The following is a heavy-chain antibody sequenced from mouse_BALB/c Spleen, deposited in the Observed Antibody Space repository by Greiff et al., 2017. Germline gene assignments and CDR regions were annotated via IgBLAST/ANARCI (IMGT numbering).Heavy chain of an antibody. V-gene: IGHV5-6-5*01. CDR3: AREMFPNWSYAMDY. CDR1: GFTFSSYA. J-gene: IGHJ4*01. CDR2: ISSGGST. Sequence: EVKLVESGGGLVKPGGSLKLSCAASGFTFSSYAMSWVRQTPEKRLEWVASISSGGSTYYPDSVKGRFTISRDNARNILYLQMSSLRSEDTAMYYCAREMFPNWSYAMDYWGQGTSVTVSS.